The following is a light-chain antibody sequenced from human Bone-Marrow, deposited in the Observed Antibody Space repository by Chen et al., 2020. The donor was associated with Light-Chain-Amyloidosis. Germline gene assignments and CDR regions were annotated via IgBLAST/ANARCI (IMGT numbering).Light chain of an antibody. CDR1: QSVLYSSNNKNY. CDR3: QQYYSTPLT. J-gene: IGKJ4*01. CDR2: WAS. V-gene: IGKV4-1*01. Sequence: DIVMTQSPDSLAVSLGARATINCKSSQSVLYSSNNKNYLAWYQQKPGQPPKLLIYWASTRESGVPDLFSGSGSGTYFTLTISSLQAEDVAVYFCQQYYSTPLTFGGGTKVEIK.